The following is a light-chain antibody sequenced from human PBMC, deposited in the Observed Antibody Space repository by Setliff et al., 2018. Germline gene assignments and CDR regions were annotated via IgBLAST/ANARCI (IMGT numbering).Light chain of an antibody. V-gene: IGLV2-14*03. Sequence: QSVLTQPASVSGSPGQSITISCSGTSNDVGAYDLVSWYQQHPGKVPKLIIFDVSNRPSGVSHRFSGSKSGNTASLTISGLQADDEADYYCSSYTSSSTVFGGGTKVTVL. CDR2: DVS. CDR3: SSYTSSSTV. CDR1: SNDVGAYDL. J-gene: IGLJ2*01.